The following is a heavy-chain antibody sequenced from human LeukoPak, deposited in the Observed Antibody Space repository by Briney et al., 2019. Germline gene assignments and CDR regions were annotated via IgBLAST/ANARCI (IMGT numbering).Heavy chain of an antibody. D-gene: IGHD4-23*01. CDR1: GGSISSSSYY. CDR3: ASHFGDYGGNSEPYYFDY. CDR2: IYYSGST. Sequence: SETLSLTCTVSGGSISSSSYYWGWIRQPPGKGLEWIGSIYYSGSTYYNPSLKSRVTISVDTSKNQFSLKLSSVTAADTAVYYCASHFGDYGGNSEPYYFDYWGQGTLVTVSS. V-gene: IGHV4-39*01. J-gene: IGHJ4*02.